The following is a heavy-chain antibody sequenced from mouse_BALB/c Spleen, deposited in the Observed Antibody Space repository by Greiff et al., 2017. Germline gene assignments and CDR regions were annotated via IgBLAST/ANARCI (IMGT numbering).Heavy chain of an antibody. Sequence: EVHLVESGGGLVQPGGSRTLSCAASGFSFRSYGMHWVRQAPEKGLEWVAYISSGSSTIYYADTVKGRFTNSRDNPKHTLFLQMTSLRSEGTAMYYCASVAYWGQGTLVTVAA. CDR2: ISSGSSTI. CDR3: ASVAY. V-gene: IGHV5-17*02. CDR1: GFSFRSYG. J-gene: IGHJ3*01.